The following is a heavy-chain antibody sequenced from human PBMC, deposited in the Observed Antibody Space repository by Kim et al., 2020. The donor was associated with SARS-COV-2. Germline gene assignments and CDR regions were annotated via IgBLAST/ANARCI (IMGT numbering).Heavy chain of an antibody. D-gene: IGHD6-19*01. CDR1: GGSISSYY. V-gene: IGHV4-59*08. CDR2: IYYSGST. CDR3: ASAVAGSPYFDY. J-gene: IGHJ4*02. Sequence: SETLSLTCTVSGGSISSYYWSWIRQPPGKGLEWIGYIYYSGSTNYNPSLKSRVTISVDKSKNQFSLKLSSVTAADTAVYYCASAVAGSPYFDYWGQGTMVTVSS.